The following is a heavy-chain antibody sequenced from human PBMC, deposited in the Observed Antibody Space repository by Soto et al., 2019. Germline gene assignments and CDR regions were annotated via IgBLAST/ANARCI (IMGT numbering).Heavy chain of an antibody. CDR2: ISAYNGNT. J-gene: IGHJ6*02. CDR3: ARALGGEYSYCYGMDV. Sequence: ASVKVSCKPSGYTFTSYGISWVRQPPGQGLEWMGWISAYNGNTNYAQKLQRRVTMTTDTSTSTAYMELRSLRSDDTAVNYWARALGGEYSYCYGMDVWGQGTTVTVSS. V-gene: IGHV1-18*04. CDR1: GYTFTSYG. D-gene: IGHD3-16*01.